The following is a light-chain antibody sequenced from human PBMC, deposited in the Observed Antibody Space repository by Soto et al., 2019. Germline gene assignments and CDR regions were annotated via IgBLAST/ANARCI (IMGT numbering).Light chain of an antibody. CDR2: DAP. J-gene: IGKJ1*01. Sequence: DIQMNQSPSSVSASVGDRVTITCRASQGINRWLAWYQQKPGKAPKLLIYDAPSLESGVPSRFSGSGSGTEFTLTITSLQPDDFATYYCQQYNSYPWTFGQGTKVDIK. V-gene: IGKV1-5*01. CDR3: QQYNSYPWT. CDR1: QGINRW.